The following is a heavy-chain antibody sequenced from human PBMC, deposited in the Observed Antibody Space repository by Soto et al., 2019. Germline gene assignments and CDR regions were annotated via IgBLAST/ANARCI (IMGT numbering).Heavy chain of an antibody. J-gene: IGHJ4*02. Sequence: QVQLQESGPGLVKPSGTLSLTCAVSGGSISSSNWWSWVRQPPGKGLEWIGEIYHSGSTNYNPSLKSGVTISVDKSKNQFPLKLSLVAAADTAVYYCARIRSYRGGGNDYWGQGTLVTVSS. CDR3: ARIRSYRGGGNDY. CDR1: GGSISSSNW. CDR2: IYHSGST. D-gene: IGHD3-16*02. V-gene: IGHV4-4*02.